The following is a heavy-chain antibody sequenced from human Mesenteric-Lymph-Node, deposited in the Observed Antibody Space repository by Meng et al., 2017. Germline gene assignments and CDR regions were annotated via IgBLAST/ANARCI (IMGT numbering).Heavy chain of an antibody. V-gene: IGHV3-13*01. Sequence: GGSLRLSCAASGFTFSSYDMHWVRQATGKGLAWVSAIGAAGDTYYPGSVKGRFTISREDAKDSLYLQMNSLRAGDTAVYYCARATSVDSSGFDYWGQGTLVTVSS. D-gene: IGHD5-12*01. J-gene: IGHJ4*02. CDR1: GFTFSSYD. CDR2: IGAAGDT. CDR3: ARATSVDSSGFDY.